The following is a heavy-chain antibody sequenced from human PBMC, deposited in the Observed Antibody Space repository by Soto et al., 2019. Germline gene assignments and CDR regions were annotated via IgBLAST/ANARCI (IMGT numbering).Heavy chain of an antibody. CDR2: ISGSGGST. V-gene: IGHV3-23*01. J-gene: IGHJ4*02. CDR1: GFTFSSYA. CDR3: AKGGYCGGDCYMYYFDY. Sequence: GSLRLSCAASGFTFSSYAMSWVRQAPGKGLEWVSAISGSGGSTYYADSVKGRFTISRDNSKNTLYLQMNSLRAEDTAVYYCAKGGYCGGDCYMYYFDYWGQGTLVTVSS. D-gene: IGHD2-21*02.